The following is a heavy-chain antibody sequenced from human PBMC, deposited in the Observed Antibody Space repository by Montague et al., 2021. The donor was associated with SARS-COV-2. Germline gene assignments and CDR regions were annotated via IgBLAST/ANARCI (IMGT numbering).Heavy chain of an antibody. CDR3: ASRKFSSSWYYYYGMNV. J-gene: IGHJ6*02. Sequence: SLRLSCAASGFTFSSYELTWVRQAPGKGLEWVSYISSSGSTLYYSDSXXVLFTISRDNAKNSLYLQMNSLRAEDTAVYYCASRKFSSSWYYYYGMNVWGQGTTVTVSS. CDR1: GFTFSSYE. CDR2: ISSSGSTL. V-gene: IGHV3-48*03. D-gene: IGHD6-13*01.